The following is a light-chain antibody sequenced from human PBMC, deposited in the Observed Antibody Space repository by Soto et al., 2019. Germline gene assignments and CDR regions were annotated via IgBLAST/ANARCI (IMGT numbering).Light chain of an antibody. CDR1: QSVSSN. CDR3: QLYKNWPPGGS. J-gene: IGKJ3*01. V-gene: IGKV3-15*01. CDR2: GAS. Sequence: EIVMTQSPATLSVSPGERATLSCRASQSVSSNLAWYQQKPGQAPRLLIYGASTRATGIPARFSGSGSGTEFTLTISSLQSEDCEVYYCQLYKNWPPGGSFGPGTKVVIK.